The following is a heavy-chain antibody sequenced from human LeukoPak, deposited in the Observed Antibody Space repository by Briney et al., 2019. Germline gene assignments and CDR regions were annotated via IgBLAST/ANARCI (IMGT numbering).Heavy chain of an antibody. Sequence: SETLSLTCTVSGGSIRSSSYYWGWIRQPPGKGLDWIGSIYYSGSTYYNPSLKSRVTISVDRSKNQFSLKLSSVTAADTAVYYCVRSGVATIKELFDYWGQGTLVTVSS. V-gene: IGHV4-39*07. J-gene: IGHJ4*02. CDR3: VRSGVATIKELFDY. CDR1: GGSIRSSSYY. CDR2: IYYSGST. D-gene: IGHD5-12*01.